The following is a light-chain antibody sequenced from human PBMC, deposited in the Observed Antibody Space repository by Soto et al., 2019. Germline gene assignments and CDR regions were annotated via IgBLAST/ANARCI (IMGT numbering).Light chain of an antibody. CDR3: QQRSTWPLT. V-gene: IGKV3-15*01. Sequence: EIVMTQSPATLSVSPGERATLSCRASQSVSSNLAWYQQKPGQAPRLLIYGASTRATGIPARFSGSGSGTEFTLTISSLQSEEFAVYYCQQRSTWPLTVGGGTRLEIK. J-gene: IGKJ5*01. CDR1: QSVSSN. CDR2: GAS.